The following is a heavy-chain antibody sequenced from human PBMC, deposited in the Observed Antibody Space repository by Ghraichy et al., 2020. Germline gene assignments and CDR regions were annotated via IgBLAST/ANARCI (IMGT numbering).Heavy chain of an antibody. V-gene: IGHV4-34*01. J-gene: IGHJ4*02. CDR3: ARLYGQED. D-gene: IGHD2-2*02. CDR2: INHSGST. Sequence: TLSLTCAVYGGSFSGYYWSWIRQPPGKGLEWIGEINHSGSTNYNPSLKSRVTISVDTSKNQFSLKLSSVTAADTAVYYCARLYGQEDWGQGTLVTVSS. CDR1: GGSFSGYY.